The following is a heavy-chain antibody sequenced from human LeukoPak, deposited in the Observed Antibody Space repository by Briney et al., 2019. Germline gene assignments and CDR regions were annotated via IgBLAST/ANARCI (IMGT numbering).Heavy chain of an antibody. Sequence: SETLSLTSTVSGGSISSYYWSWIRQPPGKGPEWIGYIYYSGSTNYNPSLNSRVTISIDTSKNQFSLKLSSVTAADTAVYYCARGHYYGSVYYGMDVWGQGTTVTVSS. CDR3: ARGHYYGSVYYGMDV. J-gene: IGHJ6*02. CDR1: GGSISSYY. V-gene: IGHV4-59*08. CDR2: IYYSGST. D-gene: IGHD3-10*01.